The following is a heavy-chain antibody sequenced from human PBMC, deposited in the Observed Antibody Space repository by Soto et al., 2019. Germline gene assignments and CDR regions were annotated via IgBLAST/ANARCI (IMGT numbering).Heavy chain of an antibody. J-gene: IGHJ4*02. CDR2: IYYSGST. Sequence: PSETLSLTCTVSGGSISSSTYYWGWVRQPPGKGLEWIGSIYYSGSTYYNPSLKSRVTISVDTSRAQFSLKLSSVTAADTAVYYCARHQVEMASADFDYWGQGTLVTVSS. V-gene: IGHV4-39*01. CDR1: GGSISSSTYY. CDR3: ARHQVEMASADFDY. D-gene: IGHD2-21*01.